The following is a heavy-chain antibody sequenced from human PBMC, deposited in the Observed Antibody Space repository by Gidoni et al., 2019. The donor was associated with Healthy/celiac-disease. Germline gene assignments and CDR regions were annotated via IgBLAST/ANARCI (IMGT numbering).Heavy chain of an antibody. CDR3: ARDAGGWELRYFDY. Sequence: QVQLQASGPGLVKPSETLSLTCTVSGGSISSYYWSWIRQPPGKGLEWIGYIYYSGSTNYNPSLKSRVTISVDTSKNQFSLKLSSVTAADTAVYYCARDAGGWELRYFDYWGQGTLVTVSS. CDR2: IYYSGST. D-gene: IGHD1-26*01. V-gene: IGHV4-59*01. J-gene: IGHJ4*02. CDR1: GGSISSYY.